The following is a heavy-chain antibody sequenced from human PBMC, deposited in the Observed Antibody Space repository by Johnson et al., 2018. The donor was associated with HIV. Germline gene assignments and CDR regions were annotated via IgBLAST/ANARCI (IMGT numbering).Heavy chain of an antibody. CDR1: GSTFSDYY. D-gene: IGHD6-19*01. J-gene: IGHJ3*02. CDR3: VSSGCQRCAFDS. CDR2: IKQDGSEK. V-gene: IGHV3-7*01. Sequence: MQLVESGGDLVKAGGSLRLSCAASGSTFSDYYMSWVRQAPGKGLEWVANIKQDGSEKYYVDSVKGRFTISRDNSKNTLYLQMNSLRAGDTAVYYCVSSGCQRCAFDSWGQGTMVTVSS.